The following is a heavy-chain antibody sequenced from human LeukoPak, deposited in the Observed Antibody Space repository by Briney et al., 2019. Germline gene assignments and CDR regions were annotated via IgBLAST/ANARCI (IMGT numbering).Heavy chain of an antibody. CDR3: ARSHPHLYDFWSGYPLRGWFDP. CDR2: IYTSGST. D-gene: IGHD3-3*01. J-gene: IGHJ5*02. Sequence: SETLSLTCTVSGGSISSYYWSWIRQPAGKGLEWIGRIYTSGSTNYNPSLKSRVTMSVDTSKNQFSLKLSSVTAADTAVYYCARSHPHLYDFWSGYPLRGWFDPWGQGTLVTVSS. CDR1: GGSISSYY. V-gene: IGHV4-4*07.